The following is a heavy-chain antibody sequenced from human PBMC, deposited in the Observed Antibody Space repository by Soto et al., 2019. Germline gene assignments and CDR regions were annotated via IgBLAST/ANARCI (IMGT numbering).Heavy chain of an antibody. V-gene: IGHV4-34*01. CDR1: GGSFSGYY. CDR2: INHSGST. D-gene: IGHD3-10*01. Sequence: QVQLQQWGAGLLKPSETLSLTCAVYGGSFSGYYWSWIRQPPGKGLEWIGAINHSGSTNYNPSLKRRVTIPVETSKNQFSLKLSSVTAADTAVYYCARGKNVDTMVRGVIMGAFDIWDQGTMVTVSS. CDR3: ARGKNVDTMVRGVIMGAFDI. J-gene: IGHJ3*02.